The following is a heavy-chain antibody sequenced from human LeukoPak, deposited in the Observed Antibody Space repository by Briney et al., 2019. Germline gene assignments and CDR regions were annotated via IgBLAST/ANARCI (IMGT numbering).Heavy chain of an antibody. D-gene: IGHD5-12*01. Sequence: PGGSLRLSCAASGFTFSTYSMNWVRQAPGKGLEWVSAISGSGGSTYYADSVKGRFTISRDNSKNTLYLQMNSLRAEDTAVYYCAYSDRLNWFDPWGQGTLVTVSS. CDR2: ISGSGGST. CDR3: AYSDRLNWFDP. J-gene: IGHJ5*02. V-gene: IGHV3-23*01. CDR1: GFTFSTYS.